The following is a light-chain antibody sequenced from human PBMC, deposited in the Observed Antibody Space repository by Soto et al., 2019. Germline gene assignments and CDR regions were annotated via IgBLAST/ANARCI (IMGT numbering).Light chain of an antibody. Sequence: QSVLTQPPSVSGAPGQRVTISCTRSSSNIGAGYDVHWYQQLPVTAPKLLIYGNSHRPSGVPDRFSGSKSGTSASLAITGLQAEDEADYYCQSYDSSLSGYVFGTGTKLTVL. CDR3: QSYDSSLSGYV. CDR1: SSNIGAGYD. CDR2: GNS. V-gene: IGLV1-40*01. J-gene: IGLJ1*01.